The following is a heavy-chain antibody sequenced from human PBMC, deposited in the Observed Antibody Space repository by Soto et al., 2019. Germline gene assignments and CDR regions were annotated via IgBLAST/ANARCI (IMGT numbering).Heavy chain of an antibody. CDR1: VDSVSSSSAA. CDR2: TYYRSKWIH. CDR3: AGVVWFRGMDV. D-gene: IGHD3-16*01. J-gene: IGHJ6*02. Sequence: PSQTLSLTCDISVDSVSSSSAAWNWIRQSPSRGLEWLGRTYYRSKWIHEYTVSMESRITINQDTSKNQFSLHIYSVTPEDTAVYYCAGVVWFRGMDVWGQGTPVTVSS. V-gene: IGHV6-1*01.